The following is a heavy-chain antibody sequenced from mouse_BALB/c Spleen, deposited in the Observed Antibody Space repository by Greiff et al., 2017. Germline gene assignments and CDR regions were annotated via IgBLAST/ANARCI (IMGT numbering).Heavy chain of an antibody. J-gene: IGHJ3*01. CDR3: ARHYYGSEPLAY. D-gene: IGHD1-1*01. CDR1: GFTFSSYY. V-gene: IGHV5-6-2*01. CDR2: INSNGGST. Sequence: EVKVVESGGGLVKLGGSLKLSCAASGFTFSSYYMSWVRQTPEKRLELVAAINSNGGSTYYPDTVKGRFTISRDNAKNTLYLQMSSLKSEDTALYYCARHYYGSEPLAYWGQGTLVTVSA.